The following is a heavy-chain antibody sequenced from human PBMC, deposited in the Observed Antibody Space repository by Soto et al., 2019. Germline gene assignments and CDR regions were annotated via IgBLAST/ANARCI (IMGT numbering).Heavy chain of an antibody. J-gene: IGHJ4*02. CDR3: AKDRASSWEGPS. D-gene: IGHD6-13*01. Sequence: GVSLRLSCAGSGFPFSSYAMSWVRQAPEKGLEWVSALSDSGVSPYYADSVKGRFTISRDNSKNTLYLQMSSLRAEDTAVYYCAKDRASSWEGPSWGQGTLVTVSS. CDR1: GFPFSSYA. V-gene: IGHV3-23*01. CDR2: LSDSGVSP.